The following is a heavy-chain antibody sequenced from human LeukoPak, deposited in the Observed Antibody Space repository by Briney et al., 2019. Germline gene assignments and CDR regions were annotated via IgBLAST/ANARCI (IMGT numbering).Heavy chain of an antibody. V-gene: IGHV4-59*01. CDR1: GGSISSYY. CDR2: IYYTGTT. Sequence: SETLSLTCTVSGGSISSYYWSWIRQPPGKGLGWIGYIYYTGTTNYNPSLKSRVTISVDTSKNQFSLKLSSVTAADTAVYYCARGGWRLDYWGQGTLVTVSS. D-gene: IGHD2-15*01. J-gene: IGHJ4*02. CDR3: ARGGWRLDY.